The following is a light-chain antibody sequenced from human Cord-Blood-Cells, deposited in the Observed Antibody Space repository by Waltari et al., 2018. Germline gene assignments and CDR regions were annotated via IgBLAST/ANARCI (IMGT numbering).Light chain of an antibody. CDR1: QSISSY. J-gene: IGKJ1*01. CDR3: QQSYSTPPT. Sequence: IQMTQSPSSLSASVGDRVTITCRASQSISSYLNWYQQKPGKAPKLLIYAASSLQSGVPSRFSGSGSGTDFTLTISSLQPEDFATYYSQQSYSTPPTFGQGTKVEIK. V-gene: IGKV1-39*01. CDR2: AAS.